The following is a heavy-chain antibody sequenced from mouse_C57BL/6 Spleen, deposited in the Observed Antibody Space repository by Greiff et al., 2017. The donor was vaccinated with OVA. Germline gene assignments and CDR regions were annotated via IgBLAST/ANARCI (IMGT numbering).Heavy chain of an antibody. D-gene: IGHD2-4*01. CDR3: AARTIYYDYDEFAY. V-gene: IGHV1-82*01. Sequence: QVQLQQSGPELVKPGASVKISCKASGYAFSSSWMNWVKQRPGKGLEWIGRIYPGDGDTNYNGKFKGKATLTADKSSSTAYMQLSSLTSEDSAVYFCAARTIYYDYDEFAYWGQGTLVTVSA. CDR2: IYPGDGDT. J-gene: IGHJ3*01. CDR1: GYAFSSSW.